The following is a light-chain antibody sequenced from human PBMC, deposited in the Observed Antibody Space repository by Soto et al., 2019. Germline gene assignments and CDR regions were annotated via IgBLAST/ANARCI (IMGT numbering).Light chain of an antibody. CDR2: EVS. CDR3: NSYTGSSTYV. V-gene: IGLV2-18*02. J-gene: IGLJ1*01. CDR1: SSDVGSYNR. Sequence: QSVLTQPPSVGGAPGQAVAISCTGTSSDVGSYNRVSWYQQPPGAAPKLMIYEVSNRPSGVPDRFSGSKSGNTASLTISGLQAEDEADYYCNSYTGSSTYVFGTGTKVTVL.